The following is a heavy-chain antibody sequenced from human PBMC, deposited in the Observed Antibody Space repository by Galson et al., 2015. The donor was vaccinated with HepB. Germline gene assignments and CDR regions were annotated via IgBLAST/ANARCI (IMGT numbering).Heavy chain of an antibody. Sequence: SVKVSCKASGGTFSTYTLSWVRQAPGQGLEWMGGIIPIFGSPNYAQKFQGRVTITADESTSTTYMELRRLRSEDTAVYYCARDRGELPSDYWGQGTLVTVSS. V-gene: IGHV1-69*13. CDR1: GGTFSTYT. CDR2: IIPIFGSP. J-gene: IGHJ4*02. CDR3: ARDRGELPSDY. D-gene: IGHD1-26*01.